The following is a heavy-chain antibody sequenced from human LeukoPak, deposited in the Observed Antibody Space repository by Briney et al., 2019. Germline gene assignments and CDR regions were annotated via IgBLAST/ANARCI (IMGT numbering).Heavy chain of an antibody. D-gene: IGHD2-15*01. CDR2: ISSSSTYI. J-gene: IGHJ6*02. CDR1: GVTFSSYS. V-gene: IGHV3-21*01. Sequence: GGSLRLSCAASGVTFSSYSMNWVRQAPGKGLEWVSSISSSSTYIYYADSVKGRFTISRDNAKNSLYLQMNSLRVEGTAVYYCARVGCIGGTCPGYGMDVWGQGTTVTVSS. CDR3: ARVGCIGGTCPGYGMDV.